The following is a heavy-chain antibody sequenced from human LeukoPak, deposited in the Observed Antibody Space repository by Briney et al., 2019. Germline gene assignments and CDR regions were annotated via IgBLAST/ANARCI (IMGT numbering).Heavy chain of an antibody. CDR2: IYYSGST. Sequence: SETLSLTCTVSGGSISSYYWSWIRQPPGKGLEWIGYIYYSGSTNYNPSLKSRVTISVDTSKNQFSLKLSSVTAADTAMYYCARGGSYYTNYYYGMDVWGQGTTVTVSS. V-gene: IGHV4-59*01. D-gene: IGHD1-26*01. CDR1: GGSISSYY. J-gene: IGHJ6*02. CDR3: ARGGSYYTNYYYGMDV.